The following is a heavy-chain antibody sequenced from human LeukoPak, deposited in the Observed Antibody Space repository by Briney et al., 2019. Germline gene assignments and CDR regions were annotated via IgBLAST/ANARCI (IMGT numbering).Heavy chain of an antibody. CDR3: ASEFIVGATFDY. CDR1: GFTFSNYA. Sequence: GGSLRLSCAASGFTFSNYAMIWVRQAPGRGLEWVSAIRSGGGGTLYADSVKGRFTISRDNSKNTLFLQMNSLRAEDTAVYYCASEFIVGATFDYWGQGTLVTVSS. D-gene: IGHD1-26*01. V-gene: IGHV3-23*01. J-gene: IGHJ4*02. CDR2: IRSGGGGT.